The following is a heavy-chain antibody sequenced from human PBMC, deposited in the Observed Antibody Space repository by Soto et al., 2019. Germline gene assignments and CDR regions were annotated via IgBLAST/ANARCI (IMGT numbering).Heavy chain of an antibody. V-gene: IGHV3-11*01. Sequence: PGGSLRLSCAASGFTFSDYYMSWIRQAPGKGLEWVSYISSSGSTIYYADSVKGRFTISRDNAKNSLYLQMNSLRAEDTAVYYCARAQDYGDYWFDPWGQGTLVTVSS. J-gene: IGHJ5*02. CDR2: ISSSGSTI. CDR3: ARAQDYGDYWFDP. CDR1: GFTFSDYY. D-gene: IGHD4-17*01.